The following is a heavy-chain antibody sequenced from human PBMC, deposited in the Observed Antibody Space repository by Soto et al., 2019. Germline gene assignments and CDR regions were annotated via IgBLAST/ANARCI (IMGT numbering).Heavy chain of an antibody. CDR1: GYNFTRHG. CDR2: INAGNGNT. Sequence: PSVKVSCKASGYNFTRHGIQWVRQAPGQRLEWLGWINAGNGNTKYSQKSQGRFTFSRDTSASTAYMELSSLRSEDTAVYYCARGKPDHYDSSGYSHVGDVFDIWGQGTMVT. J-gene: IGHJ3*02. CDR3: ARGKPDHYDSSGYSHVGDVFDI. D-gene: IGHD3-22*01. V-gene: IGHV1-3*01.